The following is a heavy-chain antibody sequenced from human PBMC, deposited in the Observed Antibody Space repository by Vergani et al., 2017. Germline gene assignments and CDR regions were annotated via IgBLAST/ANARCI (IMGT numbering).Heavy chain of an antibody. D-gene: IGHD5-24*01. V-gene: IGHV4-38-2*01. CDR3: ARVEMASIGTD. J-gene: IGHJ4*02. CDR2: IYHSWST. CDR1: CYSLSSVSY. Sequence: QVQLQESGPGLVKPSETLSLTCAVSCYSLSSVSYWVWIRQPPGKGLEWIGSIYHSWSTYYSPSLKSRVTMSVDTSKNQFSLKMRSVTAADTAVYYCARVEMASIGTDWGQGTLVTVSS.